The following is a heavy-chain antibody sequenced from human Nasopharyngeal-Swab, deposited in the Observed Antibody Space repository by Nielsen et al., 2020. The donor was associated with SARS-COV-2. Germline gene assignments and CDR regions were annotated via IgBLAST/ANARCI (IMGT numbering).Heavy chain of an antibody. CDR3: VKDLRGRYGFES. CDR1: GFTFSIHA. J-gene: IGHJ3*02. D-gene: IGHD3-16*01. V-gene: IGHV3-64D*06. Sequence: GESLKISCAASGFTFSIHAMHWVRQAPGKELEYVSTINDYEDRLYYADSVKGRFTISRDNSKNTLYPQMSSLRPEDTAVYWCVKDLRGRYGFESWGQGTMVTVSS. CDR2: INDYEDRL.